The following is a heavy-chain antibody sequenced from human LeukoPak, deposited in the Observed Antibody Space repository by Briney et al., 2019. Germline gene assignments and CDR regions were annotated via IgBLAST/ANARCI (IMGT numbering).Heavy chain of an antibody. V-gene: IGHV4-59*12. CDR2: IYYSGST. CDR1: GGSISSYY. Sequence: SETLSLTCTVSGGSISSYYWSWIRQPPGKGLEWIGYIYYSGSTNYNPSLKSRVTISVDTSKNQFSLKLSSVTAADTAVYYCARDVVAAAGSFDYWGQGTQVTVSS. J-gene: IGHJ4*02. CDR3: ARDVVAAAGSFDY. D-gene: IGHD6-13*01.